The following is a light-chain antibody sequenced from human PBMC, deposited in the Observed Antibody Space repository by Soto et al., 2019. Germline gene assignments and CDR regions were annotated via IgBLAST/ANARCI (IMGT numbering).Light chain of an antibody. Sequence: QSALTQPASVSGSPGQSITISCTGTSSDVGGYNYVSWYQQHPGKAPKLMIYEVSNRPSGVSNRSSGSKSGNTASLTISGLEAEDEADYYCSSYTSTTCYVVGNGTKLTVL. J-gene: IGLJ1*01. CDR2: EVS. CDR1: SSDVGGYNY. CDR3: SSYTSTTCYV. V-gene: IGLV2-14*01.